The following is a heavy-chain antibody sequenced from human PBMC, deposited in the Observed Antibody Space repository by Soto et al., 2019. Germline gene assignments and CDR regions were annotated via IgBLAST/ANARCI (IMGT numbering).Heavy chain of an antibody. Sequence: GGSLRLSCAASGFTFSSYAMSWVRQAPGKGLEWVSAISGSGGSTYYADSVKGRFTISRDNSKNTLYLQMNSLRAEDTAVYYCAKDRNPGIQLWLFDYWGQGTLVTVSS. CDR1: GFTFSSYA. J-gene: IGHJ4*02. V-gene: IGHV3-23*01. CDR3: AKDRNPGIQLWLFDY. D-gene: IGHD5-18*01. CDR2: ISGSGGST.